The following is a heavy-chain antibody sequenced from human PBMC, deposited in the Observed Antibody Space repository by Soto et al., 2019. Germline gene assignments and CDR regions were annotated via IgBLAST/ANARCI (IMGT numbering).Heavy chain of an antibody. Sequence: GGSLRLSCAASGFTFSDYYMSWIRQAPGKGLEWVSYISSSSSYTNYADSVKGRFTISRDNAKNSLYLQMNSLRAEDTAVYYCARVGLGYCSSTSCSNGGVDYWGQGTLVTVSS. V-gene: IGHV3-11*06. CDR3: ARVGLGYCSSTSCSNGGVDY. D-gene: IGHD2-2*01. CDR2: ISSSSSYT. J-gene: IGHJ4*02. CDR1: GFTFSDYY.